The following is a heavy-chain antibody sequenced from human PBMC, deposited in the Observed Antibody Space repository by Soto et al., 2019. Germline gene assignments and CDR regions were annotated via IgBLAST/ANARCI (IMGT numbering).Heavy chain of an antibody. CDR1: GGSFSGYY. CDR3: ARVGYYDSSGYYGYYYYYGMDV. D-gene: IGHD3-22*01. Sequence: SETLSLTCAVYGGSFSGYYWSWIRQPPGKGLEWIGEINHSGSTNYNPSLKSRVTISVDTSKNQFSLKLSSVTAADTAVYYCARVGYYDSSGYYGYYYYYGMDVWGQGTTVTVSS. J-gene: IGHJ6*02. V-gene: IGHV4-34*01. CDR2: INHSGST.